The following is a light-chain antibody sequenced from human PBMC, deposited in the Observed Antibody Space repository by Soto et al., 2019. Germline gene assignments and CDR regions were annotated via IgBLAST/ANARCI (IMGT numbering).Light chain of an antibody. CDR3: QQSYSTPWT. CDR2: AVS. J-gene: IGKJ1*01. CDR1: QSITSY. V-gene: IGKV1-39*01. Sequence: DIQMTQSPSSLSASVGDRVTITCRASQSITSYLNCYQQKLGKAPKLLIYAVSFLQSGVPSRFSGSGSGTDFTLTISSLQPEDFATYYWQQSYSTPWTFGQGTKVEIK.